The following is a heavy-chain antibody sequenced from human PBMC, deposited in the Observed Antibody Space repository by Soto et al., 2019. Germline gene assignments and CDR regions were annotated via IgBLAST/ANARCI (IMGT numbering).Heavy chain of an antibody. CDR3: ARDGAGGLRFLEWHNYYYYGMGV. Sequence: GGSLRLSCAASGFTFSSYSMNWVRQAPGKGLEWVSYISSSSTIYYAGSVKGRFTISRDNAKNSLYLQMNSLRDEDTAVYYCARDGAGGLRFLEWHNYYYYGMGVWGQGTTVTVSS. J-gene: IGHJ6*02. CDR2: ISSSSTI. D-gene: IGHD3-3*01. CDR1: GFTFSSYS. V-gene: IGHV3-48*02.